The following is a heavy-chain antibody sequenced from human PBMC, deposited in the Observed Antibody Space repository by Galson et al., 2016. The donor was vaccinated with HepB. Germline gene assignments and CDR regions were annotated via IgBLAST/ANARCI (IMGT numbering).Heavy chain of an antibody. CDR2: SDPEDGDT. Sequence: SVKVSCKVSGYSLIELSMHWVRQAPGKGLEWMGGSDPEDGDTIYAQQFQGRVTLTEDTSTDTAYMELSSLRSEDTAVYYCATILIEDGSDDANPFYFWGQGSDVTVS. D-gene: IGHD2-21*01. J-gene: IGHJ4*02. V-gene: IGHV1-24*01. CDR3: ATILIEDGSDDANPFYF. CDR1: GYSLIELS.